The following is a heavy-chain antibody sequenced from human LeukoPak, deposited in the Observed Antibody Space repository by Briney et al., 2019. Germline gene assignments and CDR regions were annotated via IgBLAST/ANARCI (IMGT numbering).Heavy chain of an antibody. V-gene: IGHV3-21*01. J-gene: IGHJ4*02. Sequence: PGGSLRLSCAASTFTFSSDSMNWVRQAPGKGLEWVSSISSSSDYIYYADSVKGRFTISRDNAKNSLYLQMNSLRGEDTAVYFCARSHYGTYDYWGQGALVTVSS. CDR2: ISSSSDYI. D-gene: IGHD1-26*01. CDR1: TFTFSSDS. CDR3: ARSHYGTYDY.